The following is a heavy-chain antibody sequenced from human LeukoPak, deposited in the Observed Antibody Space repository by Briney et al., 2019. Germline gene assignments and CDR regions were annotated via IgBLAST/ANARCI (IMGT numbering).Heavy chain of an antibody. Sequence: SETLSLTCTVSGYSISSGYYWGWIWQPPGKGLEWIGNIYHNGSTHYTPSLKSRATISVDTSKNQFSLKVTSVTAADTAVYYCAGVSSYYYYMDVWGKGTTVTISS. J-gene: IGHJ6*03. CDR1: GYSISSGYY. CDR3: AGVSSYYYYMDV. D-gene: IGHD2/OR15-2a*01. V-gene: IGHV4-38-2*02. CDR2: IYHNGST.